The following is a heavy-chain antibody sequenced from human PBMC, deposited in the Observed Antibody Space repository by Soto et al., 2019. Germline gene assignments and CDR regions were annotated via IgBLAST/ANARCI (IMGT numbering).Heavy chain of an antibody. CDR2: IYYSGST. J-gene: IGHJ4*02. V-gene: IGHV4-39*01. D-gene: IGHD3-22*01. Sequence: PSETLSLTCTVSGGSISSSSYYWGWIRQPPGKGLEWIGSIYYSGSTYYNPSLKSRVTISVDTSKNQFSLKLSSVTAADTAVYYCARQGIYYDSSGDLDYWGQGTLVTVSS. CDR1: GGSISSSSYY. CDR3: ARQGIYYDSSGDLDY.